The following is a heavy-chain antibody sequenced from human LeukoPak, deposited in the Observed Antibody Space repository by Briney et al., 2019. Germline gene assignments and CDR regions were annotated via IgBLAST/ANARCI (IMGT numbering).Heavy chain of an antibody. CDR3: ARRGSLGAFDI. Sequence: GESLKISCKGSGYTFSSYWIGWVRQMPGKGLEWMGIIYPGDSDTRYSPSFQGQVTISADKSISTAYLQWNSLKASDTAMFYCARRGSLGAFDIWGQGTMVTVSS. D-gene: IGHD3-16*01. V-gene: IGHV5-51*01. CDR2: IYPGDSDT. CDR1: GYTFSSYW. J-gene: IGHJ3*02.